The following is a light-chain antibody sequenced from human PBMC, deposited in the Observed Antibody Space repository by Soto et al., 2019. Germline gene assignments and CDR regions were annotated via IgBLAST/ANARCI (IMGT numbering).Light chain of an antibody. CDR3: QQSYSNPIT. CDR1: RDVSRW. Sequence: DIQMTQSPSSISAAVGDRVTITCRAARDVSRWLAWYQHRPGEAPKLLIYLASTLQSGVPSRFRGSGSGTEFTLTISSLQPEDFETYYCQQSYSNPITFGQGTRLEIK. V-gene: IGKV1-12*01. J-gene: IGKJ5*01. CDR2: LAS.